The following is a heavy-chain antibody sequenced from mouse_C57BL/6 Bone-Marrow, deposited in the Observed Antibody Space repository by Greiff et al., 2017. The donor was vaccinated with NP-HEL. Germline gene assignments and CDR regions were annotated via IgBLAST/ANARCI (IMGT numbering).Heavy chain of an antibody. J-gene: IGHJ3*01. V-gene: IGHV5-9-1*02. Sequence: DVHLVESGEGLVKPGGSLKLSCAASGFTFSSYAMSWVRQTPEKRLEWVAYISSGGDYIYYADTVKGRFTISRDNARNPLYLQISSLKSEDTAMYYCTRALAQASWFAYWGQGTLVTVSA. CDR3: TRALAQASWFAY. D-gene: IGHD3-2*02. CDR1: GFTFSSYA. CDR2: ISSGGDYI.